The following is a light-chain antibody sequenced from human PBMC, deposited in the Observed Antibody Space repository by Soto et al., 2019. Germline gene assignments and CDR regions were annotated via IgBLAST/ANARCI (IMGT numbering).Light chain of an antibody. J-gene: IGKJ4*01. CDR3: QQCYSTLLS. V-gene: IGKV1-39*01. Sequence: DIEMTQSPSSLSASVGDRVTITCRASQSISTYLNWYQQKGGKAPKLLIHGASGLQSGVPLRFSGSGSGTDFTLTISSLQPEDFATYYCQQCYSTLLSFGGGTTVELK. CDR2: GAS. CDR1: QSISTY.